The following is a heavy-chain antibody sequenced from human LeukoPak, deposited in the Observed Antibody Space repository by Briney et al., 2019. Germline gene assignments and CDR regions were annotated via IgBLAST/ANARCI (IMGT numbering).Heavy chain of an antibody. CDR1: GGTFSSYA. J-gene: IGHJ6*04. D-gene: IGHD3-10*01. Sequence: GASVKVSCKASGGTFSSYAISWVRQAPGQGLEWMGGIIPIFGTANYAQKLQGRVTITADESTSTAYMELSSLRSEDTAVYYCARAPIPYYYGSGSPGYYYYYYGMDVWGKGTTVTVSS. V-gene: IGHV1-69*13. CDR2: IIPIFGTA. CDR3: ARAPIPYYYGSGSPGYYYYYYGMDV.